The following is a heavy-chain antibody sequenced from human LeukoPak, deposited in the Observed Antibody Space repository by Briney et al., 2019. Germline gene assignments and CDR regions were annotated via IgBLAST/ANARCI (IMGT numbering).Heavy chain of an antibody. Sequence: ASVKVSCKASGFAFNKYGFSWVRQAPGQGPEWLGWINAYDGRTNYAQNLQGRLTLTTDTSTTTAYMELRSLTSDDTAVYYCARDPSNTVGRNIYFDYWGQGTLVTVSS. CDR3: ARDPSNTVGRNIYFDY. D-gene: IGHD1-14*01. V-gene: IGHV1-18*01. J-gene: IGHJ4*02. CDR1: GFAFNKYG. CDR2: INAYDGRT.